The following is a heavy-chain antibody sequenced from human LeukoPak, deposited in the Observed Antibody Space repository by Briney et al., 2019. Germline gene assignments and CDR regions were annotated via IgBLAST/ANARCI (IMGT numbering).Heavy chain of an antibody. D-gene: IGHD6-13*01. CDR1: GFTFSSYW. V-gene: IGHV3-7*01. J-gene: IGHJ4*02. CDR2: IKQDGSEK. Sequence: GGSLRLSCAASGFTFSSYWMSWVRQAPGKGLEWVANIKQDGSEKYYVDSVKGRFTISRDNAKNSLYLRMNSLRAEDTAVYYCARDGFVGAADYWGQGTLVTVSS. CDR3: ARDGFVGAADY.